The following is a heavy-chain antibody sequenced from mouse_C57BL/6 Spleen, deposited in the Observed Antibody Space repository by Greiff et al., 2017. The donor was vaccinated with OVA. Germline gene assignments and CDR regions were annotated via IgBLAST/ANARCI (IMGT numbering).Heavy chain of an antibody. CDR2: IYWDDDK. Sequence: QVTLKESGPGILQSSQTLSLTCSFSGFSLSTSGMGVSWIRQPSGKGLEWLAHIYWDDDKRYNPSLKSRLTISKDTSRNQVFLKITSVDTADTATYYCARMRDGKSLLGAMDYWGQGTSVTVSS. CDR3: ARMRDGKSLLGAMDY. CDR1: GFSLSTSGMG. V-gene: IGHV8-12*01. D-gene: IGHD2-1*01. J-gene: IGHJ4*01.